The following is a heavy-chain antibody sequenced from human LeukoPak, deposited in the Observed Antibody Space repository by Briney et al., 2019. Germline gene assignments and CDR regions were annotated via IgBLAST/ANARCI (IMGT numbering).Heavy chain of an antibody. CDR1: GFTFSSYG. J-gene: IGHJ4*02. V-gene: IGHV3-33*01. D-gene: IGHD3-10*01. CDR2: IWYDGSNK. Sequence: GRSLTLSCAASGFTFSSYGMHWVRQAPGKGLEWVAVIWYDGSNKFYADSVKGRFTISRDNSKNTLYLQMNSLRAEDTAVYYCARDITMVRGVYDYWGQGTLVTVSS. CDR3: ARDITMVRGVYDY.